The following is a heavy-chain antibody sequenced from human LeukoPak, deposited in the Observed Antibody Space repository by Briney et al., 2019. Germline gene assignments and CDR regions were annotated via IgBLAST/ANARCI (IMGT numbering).Heavy chain of an antibody. Sequence: GGSLRLSCAASGFTFSSYGMHWVRQAPGKGLEWVAVISYDGSNKYYADSVKGRFTISRDNSKNTLYLQMNSLRAEDTAVYYCARDRPDGSGSYLDYWGQGTLVTVSS. CDR2: ISYDGSNK. V-gene: IGHV3-30*19. J-gene: IGHJ4*02. CDR3: ARDRPDGSGSYLDY. D-gene: IGHD3-10*01. CDR1: GFTFSSYG.